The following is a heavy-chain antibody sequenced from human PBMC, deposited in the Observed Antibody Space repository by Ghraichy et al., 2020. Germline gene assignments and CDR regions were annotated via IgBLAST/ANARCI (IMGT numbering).Heavy chain of an antibody. D-gene: IGHD5-18*01. V-gene: IGHV3-73*01. Sequence: GGSLRLSCAASGFTFSGSAMHWVRQASGKGLEWVGRIRSKANSYATAYAASVKGRFTISRDDSKNTAYLQMNSLKTEDTAVYYCTRHGARDTAMVNYYYYGMDVWGQGTTVTVSS. CDR1: GFTFSGSA. J-gene: IGHJ6*02. CDR3: TRHGARDTAMVNYYYYGMDV. CDR2: IRSKANSYAT.